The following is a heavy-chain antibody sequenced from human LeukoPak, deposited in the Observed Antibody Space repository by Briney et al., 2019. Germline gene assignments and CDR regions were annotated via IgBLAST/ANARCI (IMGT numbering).Heavy chain of an antibody. CDR3: ARGPSTYYDILTGYSD. V-gene: IGHV4-39*07. CDR2: IYYPGST. J-gene: IGHJ4*02. D-gene: IGHD3-9*01. Sequence: SETLSLTCTVSGGSISSINYHWGWIRQPPGKGLEWIGTIYYPGSTYYNPSLKSRVTISVDTSKNQFSLKLSSVTAADTAVYYCARGPSTYYDILTGYSDWGQGTLVTVSS. CDR1: GGSISSINYH.